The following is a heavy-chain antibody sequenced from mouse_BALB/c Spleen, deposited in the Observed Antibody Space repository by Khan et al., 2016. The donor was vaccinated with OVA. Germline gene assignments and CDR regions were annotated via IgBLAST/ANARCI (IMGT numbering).Heavy chain of an antibody. D-gene: IGHD1-1*01. V-gene: IGHV5-4*02. CDR2: ISDGGSYT. Sequence: EVELVESGGGLVKPGGSLKLSCAASGFTFSDYYMYWVRQTPEKRLEWVATISDGGSYTYYPDSVKGRFTISRDNAKNNLYLQMSSLKSEDTAMYYCARDRGFMPAMDYWGQGTSVTVSS. J-gene: IGHJ4*01. CDR1: GFTFSDYY. CDR3: ARDRGFMPAMDY.